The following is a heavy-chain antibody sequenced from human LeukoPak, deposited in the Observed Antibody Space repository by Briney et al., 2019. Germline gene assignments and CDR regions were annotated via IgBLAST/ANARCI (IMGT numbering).Heavy chain of an antibody. J-gene: IGHJ6*02. CDR3: ARGYCSGGSCYDPGRYYYYYGMDV. D-gene: IGHD2-15*01. V-gene: IGHV3-13*01. CDR1: GFTFSSYD. Sequence: GGSLRLSCAASGFTFSSYDMHWVRQATGKGLEWVSAIGTAGDTYYPGSVKGRFTISRENAKNSLYLQMNSLRAGDTAVYYCARGYCSGGSCYDPGRYYYYYGMDVWGQGTTVTVSS. CDR2: IGTAGDT.